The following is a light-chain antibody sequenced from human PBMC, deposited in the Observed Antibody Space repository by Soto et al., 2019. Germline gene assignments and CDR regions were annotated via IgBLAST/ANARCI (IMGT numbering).Light chain of an antibody. CDR3: GAWDSRLSVVV. J-gene: IGLJ2*01. CDR2: DSD. V-gene: IGLV1-51*01. Sequence: QSVLTQPPSVSAAPGQKVTISCSGSSANIGSNYVSWYQHLPGTAPKLVIYDSDKRPSEIPDRFSGTKSGTSATLDVTGLQTGDEADYYCGAWDSRLSVVVFGGGTKRTVL. CDR1: SANIGSNY.